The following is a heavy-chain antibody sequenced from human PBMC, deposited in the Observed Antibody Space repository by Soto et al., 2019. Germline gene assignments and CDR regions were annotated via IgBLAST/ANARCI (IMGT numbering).Heavy chain of an antibody. CDR2: IYYSGST. Sequence: QVQLQESGPGLVKPSQTLSLTCTVSGGSISSGDYYWSWIRQPPGKGLEWIGSIYYSGSTYYNPSLKRRVTIPVDTSKNPSSLKLNSVTAADTAVYYCARRHSSPYFDYWGQGTLVTVSS. CDR1: GGSISSGDYY. V-gene: IGHV4-30-4*01. CDR3: ARRHSSPYFDY. D-gene: IGHD6-13*01. J-gene: IGHJ4*02.